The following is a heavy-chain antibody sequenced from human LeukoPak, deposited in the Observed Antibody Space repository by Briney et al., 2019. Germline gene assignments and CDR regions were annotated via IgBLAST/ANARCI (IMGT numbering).Heavy chain of an antibody. Sequence: PSETLSLTCAVYGGSFSAYSWNWIRQAPGKGLEGIGEINHGGSTDYKPTLKSRVTISVDTSNSQFSLKLSSVTAADTAVYYCAARRGIAPRPLGPWGQGTLVIVSS. CDR3: AARRGIAPRPLGP. V-gene: IGHV4-34*01. CDR1: GGSFSAYS. J-gene: IGHJ5*02. D-gene: IGHD6-6*01. CDR2: INHGGST.